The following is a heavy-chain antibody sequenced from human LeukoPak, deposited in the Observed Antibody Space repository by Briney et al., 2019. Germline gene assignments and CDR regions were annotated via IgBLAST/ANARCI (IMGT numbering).Heavy chain of an antibody. CDR2: ISAYNGNT. CDR3: ARAGPYSGSYYPFDY. CDR1: GYMFTSYG. V-gene: IGHV1-18*01. D-gene: IGHD1-26*01. J-gene: IGHJ4*02. Sequence: ASVKVSCKASGYMFTSYGISWVRQAPGQGLEWMGWISAYNGNTNYAQKLQGRVTMTTDTSTSTAYMELRSLRSDDTAVYYCARAGPYSGSYYPFDYWGQGTLVTVSS.